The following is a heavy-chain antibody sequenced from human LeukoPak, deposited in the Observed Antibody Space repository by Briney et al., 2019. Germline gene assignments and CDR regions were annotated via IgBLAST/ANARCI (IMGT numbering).Heavy chain of an antibody. D-gene: IGHD5-18*01. CDR2: IWYDGSNK. CDR3: ARSPRGYSYGYPRD. CDR1: GFTFSSYA. Sequence: GGSLRLSCAASGFTFSSYAMSWVRQAPGKGLEWVAVIWYDGSNKYYADSVKGRFTISRDNSKNTLYLQMNSLRAEDTAVYYCARSPRGYSYGYPRDWGQGTLVTVSS. J-gene: IGHJ4*01. V-gene: IGHV3-33*08.